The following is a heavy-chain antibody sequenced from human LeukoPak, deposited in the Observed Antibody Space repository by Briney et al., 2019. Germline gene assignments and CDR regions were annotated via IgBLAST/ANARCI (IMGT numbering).Heavy chain of an antibody. J-gene: IGHJ4*02. D-gene: IGHD2-2*01. CDR3: ARDRGVVPAAPPGEFDY. CDR2: IYYSGST. V-gene: IGHV4-39*07. CDR1: GGSISSSSYY. Sequence: PSETLSLTCTVSGGSISSSSYYWGWIRQPPGKGLEWIGSIYYSGSTYYNPSLKSRVTISVDTSKNQFSLKLSSVTAADTAVYCCARDRGVVPAAPPGEFDYWGQGTLVTVSS.